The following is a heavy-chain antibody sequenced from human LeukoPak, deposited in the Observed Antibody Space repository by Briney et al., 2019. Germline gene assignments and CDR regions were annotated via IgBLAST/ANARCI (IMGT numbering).Heavy chain of an antibody. CDR3: ATKQRLDPPTDA. CDR1: GFTFSKSR. D-gene: IGHD6-25*01. CDR2: INTDGTVT. J-gene: IGHJ5*02. Sequence: GGSLRLSCAASGFTFSKSRMPWDRQAPGKGLESVSRINTDGTVTTYADSVKGRFTVSRDNADNTMFLQMNSVRDEDTAVYYCATKQRLDPPTDAWGQGTPVTVSS. V-gene: IGHV3-74*01.